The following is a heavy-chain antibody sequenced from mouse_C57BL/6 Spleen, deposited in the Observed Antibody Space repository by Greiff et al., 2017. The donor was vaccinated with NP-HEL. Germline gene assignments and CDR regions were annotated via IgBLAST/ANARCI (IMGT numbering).Heavy chain of an antibody. J-gene: IGHJ2*01. Sequence: EVQLVESGGGLVKPGGSLKLSCAASGFTFSSYTMSWVRQTPEKRLEWVATISGGGGNTYYPDSVKGRFTISRDNAKNTLYLQMSSLRSEDTALYYCASLKEYFDYWGQGTTLTVSS. CDR1: GFTFSSYT. CDR3: ASLKEYFDY. CDR2: ISGGGGNT. V-gene: IGHV5-9*01.